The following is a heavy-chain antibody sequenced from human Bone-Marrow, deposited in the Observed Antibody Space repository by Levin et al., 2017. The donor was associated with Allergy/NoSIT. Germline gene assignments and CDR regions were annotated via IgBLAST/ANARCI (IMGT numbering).Heavy chain of an antibody. CDR1: GFTFSSYA. V-gene: IGHV3-23*01. CDR3: AKEYYFASSGSLFDY. J-gene: IGHJ4*02. D-gene: IGHD6-25*01. Sequence: GGSLRLSCAGSGFTFSSYAMSWVRQAPGKGLEWVSSLSGSGDSTYYADSVKGRFTISRDNSKNTLYLQMDSLRVEDTAVYYCAKEYYFASSGSLFDYWAQGTLVTVSS. CDR2: LSGSGDST.